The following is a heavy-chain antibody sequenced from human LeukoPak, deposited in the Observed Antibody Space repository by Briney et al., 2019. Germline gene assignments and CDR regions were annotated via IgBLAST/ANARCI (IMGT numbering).Heavy chain of an antibody. D-gene: IGHD3-16*01. Sequence: GASVEVSCKASGYTFTSYDINWVRQATGQGLEWMGWMNPNSGNTGYAQKFQGRVTITRNTSISTAYMELSSLRSEDTAVYYCARGATVWGPKNDAFDVWGQGTMVTVSS. V-gene: IGHV1-8*03. CDR1: GYTFTSYD. CDR2: MNPNSGNT. CDR3: ARGATVWGPKNDAFDV. J-gene: IGHJ3*01.